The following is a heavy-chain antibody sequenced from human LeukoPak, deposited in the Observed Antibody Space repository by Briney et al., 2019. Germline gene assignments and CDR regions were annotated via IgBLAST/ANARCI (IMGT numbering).Heavy chain of an antibody. CDR3: ARGDIYSSSSNY. J-gene: IGHJ4*02. D-gene: IGHD6-6*01. V-gene: IGHV1-8*01. CDR2: MNPNSGNT. Sequence: APVKVSCKASGYTFTSYDINWVRQATGQGLEWMGWMNPNSGNTGYAQKFQGRVTMTRNTSISTAYMELSSLRSEDTAVYYCARGDIYSSSSNYWGQGTLVTVSS. CDR1: GYTFTSYD.